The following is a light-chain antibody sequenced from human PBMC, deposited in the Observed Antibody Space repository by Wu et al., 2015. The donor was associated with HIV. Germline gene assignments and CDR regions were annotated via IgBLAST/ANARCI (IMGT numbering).Light chain of an antibody. CDR1: QNANTW. Sequence: DIQMTQSPSTLSASIGDRVTITCRASQNANTWLAWYQQKPGKVPKLLIYKASTLETGVPSRFSASGSGTEFTLTISSLQPDDFAIYYCQQYDNYWTFGQGTKVEIK. V-gene: IGKV1-5*03. CDR2: KAS. CDR3: QQYDNYWT. J-gene: IGKJ1*01.